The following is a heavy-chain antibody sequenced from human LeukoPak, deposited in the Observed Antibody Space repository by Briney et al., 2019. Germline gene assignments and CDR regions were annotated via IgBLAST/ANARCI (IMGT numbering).Heavy chain of an antibody. V-gene: IGHV4-4*07. Sequence: PSETLSLTCTVSGGSMFSYHWSWVRQPAGEGLEWIGHIYAGGSTNYSPSLKSRVTMSVDTTKNQFSLKLKSVTAADTAVYYCARLRFYDSSGYSPGYYMDVWGKGTTAIVSS. CDR1: GGSMFSYH. J-gene: IGHJ6*03. D-gene: IGHD3-22*01. CDR2: IYAGGST. CDR3: ARLRFYDSSGYSPGYYMDV.